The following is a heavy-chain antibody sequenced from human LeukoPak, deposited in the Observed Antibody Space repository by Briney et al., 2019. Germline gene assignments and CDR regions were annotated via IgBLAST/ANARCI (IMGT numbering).Heavy chain of an antibody. CDR2: TRSKAYGGTT. Sequence: PGGSLRLSCTASGFTFGDYAMSWVRQAPGKGMEWVGFTRSKAYGGTTEYAASVKGRSTISRYDSKSIAYLQMNSLKTEDTAVYYCTSCSSISCYTFDFDYWGQGTLVTVSS. CDR1: GFTFGDYA. D-gene: IGHD2-2*02. V-gene: IGHV3-49*04. CDR3: TSCSSISCYTFDFDY. J-gene: IGHJ4*02.